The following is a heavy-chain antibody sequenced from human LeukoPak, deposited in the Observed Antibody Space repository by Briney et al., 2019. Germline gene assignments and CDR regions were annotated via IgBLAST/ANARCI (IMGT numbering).Heavy chain of an antibody. V-gene: IGHV3-30*18. J-gene: IGHJ4*02. Sequence: PGRSLRLSCAASGFTFSSFGIHWVRQAPGKGLEWVASISSDGNDKFYVESVEGRFTISRDNSRSTLYLQMDSLRAEDTAVYYCAKAGAYDSSGYYYYLEYWGQGTLVTVSS. CDR2: ISSDGNDK. CDR1: GFTFSSFG. CDR3: AKAGAYDSSGYYYYLEY. D-gene: IGHD3-22*01.